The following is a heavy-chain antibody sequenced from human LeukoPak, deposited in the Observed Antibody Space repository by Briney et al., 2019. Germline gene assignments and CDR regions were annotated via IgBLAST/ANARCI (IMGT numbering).Heavy chain of an antibody. CDR3: ARDFMVVTAYAFDI. J-gene: IGHJ3*02. CDR2: ISYDGSNK. D-gene: IGHD2-21*02. Sequence: QTGGSLRLSCAASGFTFSSYAMHWVRQAPGKGLEWVAVISYDGSNKYYADSVKGRFTISRDNSKNTLYLQMNSLRAEDTAVYYCARDFMVVTAYAFDIWGQGTMVTVSS. V-gene: IGHV3-30-3*01. CDR1: GFTFSSYA.